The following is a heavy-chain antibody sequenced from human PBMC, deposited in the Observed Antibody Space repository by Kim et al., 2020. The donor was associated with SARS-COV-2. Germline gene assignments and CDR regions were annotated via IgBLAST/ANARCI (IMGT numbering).Heavy chain of an antibody. D-gene: IGHD2-15*01. J-gene: IGHJ5*02. CDR3: ARIMDSASWFDP. Sequence: YYSTSLKTRLTISKDTSKNQVVLTMTNMDPVDTATYYCARIMDSASWFDPWGQGTLVTVSS. V-gene: IGHV2-70*01.